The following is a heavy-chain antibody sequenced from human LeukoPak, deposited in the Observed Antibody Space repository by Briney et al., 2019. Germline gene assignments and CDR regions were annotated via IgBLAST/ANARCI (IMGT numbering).Heavy chain of an antibody. CDR3: AKTNPYGPFDY. CDR2: IYYSGST. V-gene: IGHV4-59*01. Sequence: SETLSLTCTVSGGSISSYYWSWIRQPPGKGLEWIGYIYYSGSTNYNPSLKSRVTISVDTSKNQFSLKLSSVTAADTAVYYCAKTNPYGPFDYCGQGTLVTVSS. CDR1: GGSISSYY. J-gene: IGHJ4*02. D-gene: IGHD4-17*01.